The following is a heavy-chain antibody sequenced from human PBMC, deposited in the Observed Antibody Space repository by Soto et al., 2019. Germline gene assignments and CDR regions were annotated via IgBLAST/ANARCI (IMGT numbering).Heavy chain of an antibody. V-gene: IGHV4-4*01. Sequence: QVQLQESGPGLVKPSGTLSLTCAVSGGSISSSNWWSWVRQPPGKGLEWIGEIYHSGSTNYNPSLQIRVTVAVDKSKNQFSLQLSSVTAADTAVYCCARVSGSYSYGLDVWGQGTTVTVS. CDR3: ARVSGSYSYGLDV. CDR2: IYHSGST. CDR1: GGSISSSNW. D-gene: IGHD1-26*01. J-gene: IGHJ6*02.